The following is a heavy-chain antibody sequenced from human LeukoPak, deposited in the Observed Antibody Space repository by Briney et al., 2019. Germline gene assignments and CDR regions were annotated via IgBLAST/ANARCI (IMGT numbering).Heavy chain of an antibody. CDR3: ARDHGATMIVVVYDYYYGMDV. V-gene: IGHV1-18*01. Sequence: ASVKVSCKASGYTFSSYGISWVRQAPGQGLERMGWISGYNGNTNYAQKLQGRVTMTTDTSTSTAYMELRSLRSDDTAVYYCARDHGATMIVVVYDYYYGMDVWGQGTTVTVSS. J-gene: IGHJ6*02. CDR2: ISGYNGNT. D-gene: IGHD3-22*01. CDR1: GYTFSSYG.